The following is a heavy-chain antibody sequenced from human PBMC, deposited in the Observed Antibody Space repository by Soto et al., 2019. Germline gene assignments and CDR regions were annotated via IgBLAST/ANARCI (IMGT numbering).Heavy chain of an antibody. J-gene: IGHJ6*02. Sequence: GGSLRLSCAASGFTFSSYAMSWVRQAPGKGLEWVSAISGSGGSTYYADSVKGRFTISRDNSKNTLYLQMNSLRAEDTAVYYCAKGGYCSSTSCSHYYYYYGMDVWGQGTTVTVSS. CDR3: AKGGYCSSTSCSHYYYYYGMDV. CDR1: GFTFSSYA. V-gene: IGHV3-23*01. CDR2: ISGSGGST. D-gene: IGHD2-2*03.